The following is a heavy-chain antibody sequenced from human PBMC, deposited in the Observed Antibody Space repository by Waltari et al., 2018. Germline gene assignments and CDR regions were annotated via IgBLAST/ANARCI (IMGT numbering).Heavy chain of an antibody. Sequence: QLQLQESGPGLVKPSETLSLTCTVSGGPISSSSYYWGWIRQPPGKGLEWIGSIYYSGSTYFSPSLKSRVTMSVDTSKNQFSLKLSSVTAADTAVYYCARDIVVVEATANWFDPWGQGTLVTVSS. V-gene: IGHV4-39*02. D-gene: IGHD2-15*01. CDR2: IYYSGST. CDR1: GGPISSSSYY. CDR3: ARDIVVVEATANWFDP. J-gene: IGHJ5*02.